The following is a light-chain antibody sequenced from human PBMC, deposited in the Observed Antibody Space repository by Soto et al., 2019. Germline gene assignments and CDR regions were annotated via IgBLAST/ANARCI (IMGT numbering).Light chain of an antibody. V-gene: IGLV1-44*01. J-gene: IGLJ2*01. Sequence: QSVLTQPPSASGTPGQRVTISCSGSRSNIETNVVSWYQQLPETAPKLLIYSDYQWPSGVPARFSGSKSGTSASLTISGLQSEDEADYYCAAWDDSLNGVIFGGGTKLTVL. CDR3: AAWDDSLNGVI. CDR1: RSNIETNV. CDR2: SDY.